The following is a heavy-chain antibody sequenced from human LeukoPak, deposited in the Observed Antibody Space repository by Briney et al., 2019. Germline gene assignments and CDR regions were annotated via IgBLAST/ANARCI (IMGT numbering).Heavy chain of an antibody. J-gene: IGHJ4*02. Sequence: SETLSLTCTVSGGSIGSGSYYWSWIRQPAGKGLEWIGRFYTSGSTYYNPSLKSRVTISVDRSKNQFSLKLSSVTAADTAVYYCARDSSSSQYYFDYWGQGTLVTVSS. CDR3: ARDSSSSQYYFDY. D-gene: IGHD6-6*01. CDR1: GGSIGSGSYY. CDR2: FYTSGST. V-gene: IGHV4-61*02.